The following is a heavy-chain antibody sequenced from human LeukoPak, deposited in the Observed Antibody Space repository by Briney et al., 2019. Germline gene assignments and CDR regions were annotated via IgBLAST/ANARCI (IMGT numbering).Heavy chain of an antibody. CDR3: ARLVGATSRYYYYGMDV. Sequence: GRSLRLSCAASGFTFSSYAMHRVRQAPGKGLEWVAVISYDGSNKYYADSVKGRFTISRDNSKNTLYLQMNSLRAEDTAVYYCARLVGATSRYYYYGMDVWGQGTTVTVSS. CDR1: GFTFSSYA. V-gene: IGHV3-30*04. J-gene: IGHJ6*02. CDR2: ISYDGSNK. D-gene: IGHD1-26*01.